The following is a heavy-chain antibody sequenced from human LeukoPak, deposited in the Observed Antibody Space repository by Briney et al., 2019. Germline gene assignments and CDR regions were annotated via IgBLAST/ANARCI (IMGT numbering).Heavy chain of an antibody. Sequence: ASVKVSCKASGYTFTNYGITWVRQAPGQGLEWMGWISANNGNTNYAQKFQGRVSMTTDTSTSTAYMDLRSLRSDDTAVYYCARVPGYISGWYNFDYWGQGTPVTVSS. J-gene: IGHJ4*02. V-gene: IGHV1-18*01. CDR3: ARVPGYISGWYNFDY. D-gene: IGHD6-19*01. CDR1: GYTFTNYG. CDR2: ISANNGNT.